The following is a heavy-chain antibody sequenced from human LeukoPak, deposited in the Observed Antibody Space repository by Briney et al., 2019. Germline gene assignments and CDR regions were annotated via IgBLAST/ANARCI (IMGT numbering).Heavy chain of an antibody. Sequence: GLLRRSCADAGCTLSSYWVSGVGEALAKGEEGVANIKQDGREKCYVDSLKGRFTISRDNAKNSLYMQMNSLRAEDTAVYYCARDDYSYGYTYWGQGTLVTVSS. CDR3: ARDDYSYGYTY. V-gene: IGHV3-7*03. CDR1: GCTLSSYW. CDR2: IKQDGREK. D-gene: IGHD5-18*01. J-gene: IGHJ4*02.